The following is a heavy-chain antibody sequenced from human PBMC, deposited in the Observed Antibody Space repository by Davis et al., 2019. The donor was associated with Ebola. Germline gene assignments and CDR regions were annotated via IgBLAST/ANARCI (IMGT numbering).Heavy chain of an antibody. Sequence: SETLSLTCTVSGGSISTYSWSWIRQSPGKGLEWIGYVFHTGTTNYNPSLKSRVTISLDTSKNQFSLKLTSVTATDTAVYYCASGGYSGYDGYFDDWGQGTLVTVSS. CDR3: ASGGYSGYDGYFDD. D-gene: IGHD5-12*01. CDR2: VFHTGTT. V-gene: IGHV4-59*08. CDR1: GGSISTYS. J-gene: IGHJ4*02.